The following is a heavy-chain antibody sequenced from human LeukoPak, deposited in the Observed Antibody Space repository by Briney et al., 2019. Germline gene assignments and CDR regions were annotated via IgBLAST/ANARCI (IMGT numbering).Heavy chain of an antibody. V-gene: IGHV4-38-2*02. CDR3: ARVRIAARPGSYFDY. J-gene: IGHJ4*02. CDR2: IYHSGST. CDR1: GYSISSGYH. Sequence: SETLSLTCTVSGYSISSGYHWGWIRQPPGKGLEWIGNIYHSGSTYYNPSLKSRVTISVDTSKNQFSLKLSSVTAADTAVYYCARVRIAARPGSYFDYWGQGTLVTVSS. D-gene: IGHD6-6*01.